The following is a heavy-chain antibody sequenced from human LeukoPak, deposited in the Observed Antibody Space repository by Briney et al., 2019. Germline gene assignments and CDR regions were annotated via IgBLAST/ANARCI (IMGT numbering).Heavy chain of an antibody. CDR1: GFTFRDFS. V-gene: IGHV3-48*04. CDR3: ASEGDSSSSGY. D-gene: IGHD6-13*01. J-gene: IGHJ4*02. Sequence: PGGSLRLSCATSGFTFRDFSMIWVRWAPGKGLECISYITSDSRRTAYSDSVRGRFTISRDNARNSLFLQMDNLKGEDTAVYYCASEGDSSSSGYWGQGTLVTVSS. CDR2: ITSDSRRT.